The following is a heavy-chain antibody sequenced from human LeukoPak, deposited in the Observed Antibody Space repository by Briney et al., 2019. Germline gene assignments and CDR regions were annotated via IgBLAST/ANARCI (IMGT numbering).Heavy chain of an antibody. CDR2: INPNSGGT. D-gene: IGHD3-16*01. V-gene: IGHV1-2*02. CDR1: GYTFTGYY. Sequence: ASVKVSCTASGYTFTGYYMHWVRQAPGQGLEWMGWINPNSGGTNYAQKFQGRVTMTRDTSISTAYMELSRLRSDDTAVYYCGEAPGGGNWFAPGGKEPLVTV. CDR3: GEAPGGGNWFAP. J-gene: IGHJ5*02.